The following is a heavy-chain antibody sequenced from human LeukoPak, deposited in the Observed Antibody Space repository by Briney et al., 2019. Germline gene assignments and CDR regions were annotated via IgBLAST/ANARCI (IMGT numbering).Heavy chain of an antibody. J-gene: IGHJ4*02. CDR2: INSGGSTA. V-gene: IGHV3-74*03. CDR3: ANGMVRGVIITEDFDY. D-gene: IGHD3-10*01. Sequence: RPGGSLRLSCAASGFTFSTYWMYWVRQAPGKGLVWVSRINSGGSTALYADSVKGRFTISRDNAKNTLYLQMNSLRAEDTAVYYCANGMVRGVIITEDFDYWGQGTLVTVSS. CDR1: GFTFSTYW.